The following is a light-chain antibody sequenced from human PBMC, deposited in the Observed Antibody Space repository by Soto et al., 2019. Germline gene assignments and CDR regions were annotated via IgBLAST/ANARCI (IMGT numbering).Light chain of an antibody. CDR3: QQYSTFWT. CDR1: QSIGSW. CDR2: KAS. Sequence: DIQMPQSPPTLSASVGDRVIVTCRASQSIGSWLAWYQQKPGRAPKLLIHKASSLQSGVPSRFSGGGSGTEFTLTISSLQTEDFATYYCQQYSTFWTFGQGTKVEIK. V-gene: IGKV1-5*03. J-gene: IGKJ1*01.